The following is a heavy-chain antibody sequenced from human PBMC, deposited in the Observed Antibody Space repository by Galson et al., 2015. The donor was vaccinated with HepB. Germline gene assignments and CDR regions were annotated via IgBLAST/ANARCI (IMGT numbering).Heavy chain of an antibody. CDR3: ARVAQLPITMIVVTHFDY. V-gene: IGHV1-18*01. CDR1: GYTFTSYG. Sequence: SVKVSCKASGYTFTSYGISWVRQAPGQGLEWMGWISAYNGNTNYAQKLQGRVTMTTDTSTSTAYMELRSLRSDDTAVYYCARVAQLPITMIVVTHFDYWGQGTLVTVSS. J-gene: IGHJ4*02. D-gene: IGHD3-22*01. CDR2: ISAYNGNT.